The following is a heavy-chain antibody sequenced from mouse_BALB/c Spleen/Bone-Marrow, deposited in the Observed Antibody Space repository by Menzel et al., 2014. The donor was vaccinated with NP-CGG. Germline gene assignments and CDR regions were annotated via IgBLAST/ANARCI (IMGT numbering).Heavy chain of an antibody. CDR2: IDPANGNT. CDR1: GFNIKDTY. D-gene: IGHD2-10*02. CDR3: ARVIFLYGNSLLDY. V-gene: IGHV14-3*02. Sequence: EVQLQQSGAELVKPGASVKLSCTASGFNIKDTYMHWVKQRPEQGLERIGRIDPANGNTKYDPKFQGKATITADTSSNTTYLQLSSLTSEDTAVYYCARVIFLYGNSLLDYWGQGTSVTVSS. J-gene: IGHJ4*01.